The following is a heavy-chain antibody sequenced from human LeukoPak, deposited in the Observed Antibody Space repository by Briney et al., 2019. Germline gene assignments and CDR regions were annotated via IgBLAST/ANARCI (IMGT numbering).Heavy chain of an antibody. V-gene: IGHV3-74*01. Sequence: GGSLRLSCAGSGFTFSSYWMHWVRQAPGKGLVWVSRINSDGSSTIYADSVKGRFTISRDNAKNTLYLQMNSLRAEDTAVYYCARGGAMRNFDYWGQGTLVTVSS. CDR1: GFTFSSYW. CDR2: INSDGSST. D-gene: IGHD1-26*01. CDR3: ARGGAMRNFDY. J-gene: IGHJ4*02.